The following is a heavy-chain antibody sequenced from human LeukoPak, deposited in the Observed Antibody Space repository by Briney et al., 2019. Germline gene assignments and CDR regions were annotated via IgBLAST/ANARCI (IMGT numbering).Heavy chain of an antibody. V-gene: IGHV4-61*02. CDR2: IYTTGST. CDR3: ARLTAWGYSYWNFDL. CDR1: GGSISSRSYY. Sequence: SETLSLTCTVSGGSISSRSYYWSWIRQPAGKGLEWIGRIYTTGSTDYNPSLKSRLTMSVDTSRNQFSLNLISVTAADTALYYCARLTAWGYSYWNFDLWGRGTLVTVSS. D-gene: IGHD5-18*01. J-gene: IGHJ2*01.